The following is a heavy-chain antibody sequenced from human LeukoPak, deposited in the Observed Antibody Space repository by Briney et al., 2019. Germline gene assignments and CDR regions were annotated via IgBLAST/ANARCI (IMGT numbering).Heavy chain of an antibody. CDR3: VPGGHFSSRSLYYFDY. CDR2: ISYDGTNK. Sequence: GGSLRLSCAASGFTFSSYGMHWVRQAPGKGLEWVAIISYDGTNKDYTDSVKGRFTISRDNSKNTQYLQMNSLRADDTAVYYCVPGGHFSSRSLYYFDYWGQGTLVTVSS. D-gene: IGHD6-13*01. CDR1: GFTFSSYG. J-gene: IGHJ4*02. V-gene: IGHV3-30*03.